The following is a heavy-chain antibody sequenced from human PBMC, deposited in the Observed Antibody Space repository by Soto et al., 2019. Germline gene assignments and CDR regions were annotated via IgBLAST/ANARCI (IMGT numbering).Heavy chain of an antibody. V-gene: IGHV3-30-3*01. CDR2: ISYDGSNK. J-gene: IGHJ6*02. CDR3: AREFRSYGTLYYYYYGMDV. Sequence: GGSLRLSCAASGFTFSSYAMHWVRQAPGKGLEWVAVISYDGSNKYYADSVKGRFTISRDNSENTLYLQMNSLRAEDTAVYYCAREFRSYGTLYYYYYGMDVWGQGTTVTVSS. D-gene: IGHD3-16*01. CDR1: GFTFSSYA.